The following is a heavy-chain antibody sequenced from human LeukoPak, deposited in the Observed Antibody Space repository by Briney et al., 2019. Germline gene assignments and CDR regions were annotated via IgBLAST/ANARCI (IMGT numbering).Heavy chain of an antibody. CDR1: RLTVSSNF. CDR3: ARDRTPHSLWLDP. D-gene: IGHD2-15*01. J-gene: IGHJ5*02. CDR2: IYRGGNT. V-gene: IGHV3-53*01. Sequence: GESLRLSCAASRLTVSSNFMNWVRHAPGRGLEWVSVIYRGGNTYYADSVKGRFTISRDDSKNTVYLQMNSLRVEDTAVYYCARDRTPHSLWLDPWGQRTLVIVSS.